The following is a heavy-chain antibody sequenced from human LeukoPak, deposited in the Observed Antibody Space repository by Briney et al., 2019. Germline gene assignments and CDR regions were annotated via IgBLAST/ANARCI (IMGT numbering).Heavy chain of an antibody. CDR3: ARDHFGSLDS. CDR2: DYCGGNT. CDR1: GGSISSYY. J-gene: IGHJ4*02. Sequence: SETLSLTCTVSGGSISSYYWSWIRQPPGKGLEWIGYDYCGGNTNYDPSLKRRVTISVDTSKNQFSLTLTSVTAADTAVYLCARDHFGSLDSWGQGILVTVSS. D-gene: IGHD3-10*01. V-gene: IGHV4-59*01.